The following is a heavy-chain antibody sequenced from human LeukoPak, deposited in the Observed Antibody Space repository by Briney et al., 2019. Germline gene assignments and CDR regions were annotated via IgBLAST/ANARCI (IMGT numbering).Heavy chain of an antibody. Sequence: GGSLRLSCAASEFTFNNYWMSWVRQAPGKGLERVANIKQDGSEKNYVDSVKGRFTISRDNAKNSLYLQMNSLRAEDTAVYYCARDVPGAHARSGYSYGRRDYWGQGTLVTVSS. J-gene: IGHJ4*02. CDR3: ARDVPGAHARSGYSYGRRDY. D-gene: IGHD5-18*01. CDR1: EFTFNNYW. CDR2: IKQDGSEK. V-gene: IGHV3-7*01.